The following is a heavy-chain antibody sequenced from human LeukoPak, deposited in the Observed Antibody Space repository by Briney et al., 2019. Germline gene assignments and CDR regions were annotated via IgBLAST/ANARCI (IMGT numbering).Heavy chain of an antibody. CDR3: AKGPVVTFDI. Sequence: ASVKVSCKASGYTFSGYYMHWVRQAPGQGLEWMGWINPNSGGTKYAQKFQGRVTMTRDTSISTAYMEVSRLRSDDTAVYYCAKGPVVTFDIWGQGTMVTVSS. CDR2: INPNSGGT. CDR1: GYTFSGYY. J-gene: IGHJ3*02. V-gene: IGHV1-2*02. D-gene: IGHD2-15*01.